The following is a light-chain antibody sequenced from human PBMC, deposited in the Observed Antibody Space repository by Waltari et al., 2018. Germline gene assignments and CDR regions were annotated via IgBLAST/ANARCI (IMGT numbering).Light chain of an antibody. CDR3: QQYYRVPLT. J-gene: IGKJ4*01. CDR1: QGILDGSNNRNS. V-gene: IGKV4-1*01. CDR2: WPS. Sequence: DIVMTQSPDSLAVSLGERATINCKSSQGILDGSNNRNSLAWYQQKPGQSPNLLIYWPSTRESGVPDRFSGSGSGTDFSLTISSLQAEDVAVYYCQQYYRVPLTFGGGTKIEIK.